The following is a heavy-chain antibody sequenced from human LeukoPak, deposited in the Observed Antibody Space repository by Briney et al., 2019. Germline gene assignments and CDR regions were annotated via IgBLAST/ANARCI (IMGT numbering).Heavy chain of an antibody. CDR1: GDSISSNNW. CDR2: FHHSGST. V-gene: IGHV4-4*02. D-gene: IGHD1-26*01. CDR3: ARNSGSYFSQDY. Sequence: SETLSLTCAVSGDSISSNNWWSWVRQPPGKGLEWIGEFHHSGSTNYNSSLKSRVTISIDKTRNQFSLKLSSVGAADTAVYYCARNSGSYFSQDYWGQGALVTVSS. J-gene: IGHJ4*02.